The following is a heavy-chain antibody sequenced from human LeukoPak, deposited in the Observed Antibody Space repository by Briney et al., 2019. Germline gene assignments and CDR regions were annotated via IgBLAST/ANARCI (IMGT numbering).Heavy chain of an antibody. V-gene: IGHV5-51*01. D-gene: IGHD6-13*01. CDR3: ARTIGDYSSSWNWFDP. CDR2: IYPGDSDT. Sequence: GESLKISCKGSGYSFTSYWIGWVRQMPGKGLEWMGIIYPGDSDTRYSPSFQGQVTISADKSISTAYLQWSSLKASDTAMYYCARTIGDYSSSWNWFDPWGQGTLVAVSS. CDR1: GYSFTSYW. J-gene: IGHJ5*02.